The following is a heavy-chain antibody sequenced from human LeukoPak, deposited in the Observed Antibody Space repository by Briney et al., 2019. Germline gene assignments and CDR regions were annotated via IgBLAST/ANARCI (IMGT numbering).Heavy chain of an antibody. CDR3: AKGQQLVRGSFDY. D-gene: IGHD6-13*01. J-gene: IGHJ4*02. CDR2: ISGSGGST. V-gene: IGHV3-23*01. Sequence: GGSLRLSCAASGFTLSSYAMSWVRQAPGKGLEWVSAISGSGGSTYYADSVKGRFTISRDNSKNTLYLQMNSLRAEDTAVYYCAKGQQLVRGSFDYWGQGTLVTVSS. CDR1: GFTLSSYA.